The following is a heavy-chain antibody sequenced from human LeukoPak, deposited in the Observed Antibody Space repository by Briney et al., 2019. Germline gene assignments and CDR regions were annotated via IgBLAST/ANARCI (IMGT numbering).Heavy chain of an antibody. D-gene: IGHD1-26*01. CDR3: ATQASVGY. V-gene: IGHV3-74*01. J-gene: IGHJ4*02. CDR2: INTDGSST. Sequence: QPGGCLRLSRVASGFTFSRYWLQCVPQAPGRGRVCGSRINTDGSSTTYADSVKGRFTISRDNAKNTLYLQMNSLRAEDTAVYYCATQASVGYWGQGTLVTVSS. CDR1: GFTFSRYW.